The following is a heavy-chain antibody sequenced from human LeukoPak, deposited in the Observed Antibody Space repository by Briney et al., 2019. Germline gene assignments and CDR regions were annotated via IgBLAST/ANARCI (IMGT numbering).Heavy chain of an antibody. CDR3: ARVSSAGIWDY. V-gene: IGHV4-4*07. J-gene: IGHJ4*02. Sequence: SETLSLTCTVSGGSFSGYYWSWIRQPAGKGLEWIGRIYTSGSTNYNPSLKSRVTMSVDTSKNQFSMKLSSVTAADTAVYYCARVSSAGIWDYWGQGTLVTVSS. D-gene: IGHD6-19*01. CDR2: IYTSGST. CDR1: GGSFSGYY.